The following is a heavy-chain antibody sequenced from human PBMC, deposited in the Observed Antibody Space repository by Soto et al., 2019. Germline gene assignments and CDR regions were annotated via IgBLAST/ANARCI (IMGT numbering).Heavy chain of an antibody. J-gene: IGHJ4*02. D-gene: IGHD3-9*01. V-gene: IGHV4-31*03. Sequence: SETLSLTCTVSGGSISSGGYYWSWIRQHPGKGLEWIGYIYYSGSTYYNPSLKSRVTISVDTSKNQFSLKLSSVTAADTAVYYCARGTKDVLRYFDWLSPVDYWGQGTLVTVSS. CDR1: GGSISSGGYY. CDR2: IYYSGST. CDR3: ARGTKDVLRYFDWLSPVDY.